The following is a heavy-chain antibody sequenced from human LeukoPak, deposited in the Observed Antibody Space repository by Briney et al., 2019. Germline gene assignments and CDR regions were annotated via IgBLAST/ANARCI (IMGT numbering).Heavy chain of an antibody. CDR3: AKASYYYDSSDRFDY. CDR2: ISGGGDDT. J-gene: IGHJ4*02. D-gene: IGHD3-22*01. Sequence: GGSLRLSCAASGFTFSSYAMSWVRQAPGKGLEWVSAISGGGDDTYYADSVKGRFTMSRDNSKNTLYLQMNTLRAEDTAVYYCAKASYYYDSSDRFDYWGQGTPVTVSS. V-gene: IGHV3-23*01. CDR1: GFTFSSYA.